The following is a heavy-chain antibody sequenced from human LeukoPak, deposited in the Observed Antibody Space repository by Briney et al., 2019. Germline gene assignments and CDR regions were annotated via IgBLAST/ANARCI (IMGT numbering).Heavy chain of an antibody. CDR1: GGSISSTNSY. CDR2: SYYTGST. CDR3: ARVSRGRDRTGEPTFYFDY. V-gene: IGHV4-39*07. J-gene: IGHJ4*02. D-gene: IGHD7-27*01. Sequence: SETLSLTCTVSGGSISSTNSYCGWIRQPPWKGLELIGSSYYTGSTSYNPSIKSRVTISVDTSKNQFSLKLSSVTAADTAVYYCARVSRGRDRTGEPTFYFDYWGQGALVTVSS.